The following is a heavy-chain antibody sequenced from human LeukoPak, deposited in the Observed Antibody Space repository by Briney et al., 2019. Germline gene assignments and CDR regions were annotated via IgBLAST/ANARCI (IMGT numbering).Heavy chain of an antibody. J-gene: IGHJ6*03. D-gene: IGHD2-15*01. Sequence: PGGSLRLSCAASGFTFDKIGMNWVRQAPGKGLEWIAFITSRGSPIYYADSVKGRFTISRDNANNSLYLQMDSLRAEDTAIYYCTRVPGVVYYDYMDVWGKGTTVTVSS. CDR3: TRVPGVVYYDYMDV. V-gene: IGHV3-48*01. CDR1: GFTFDKIG. CDR2: ITSRGSPI.